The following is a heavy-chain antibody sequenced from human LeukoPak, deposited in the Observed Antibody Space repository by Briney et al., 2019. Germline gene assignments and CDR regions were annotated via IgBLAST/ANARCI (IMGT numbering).Heavy chain of an antibody. J-gene: IGHJ4*02. CDR2: IYSSGST. Sequence: SETLSLTCTVSGGSISSYYWSWIRQPAGKGLEWIGRIYSSGSTYYNPSLKSRVTISLDTSNSQFSLRVTSVTAADTAVYFCARGKEMTAVAGYYSFDNWGLGTLVSVSS. V-gene: IGHV4-4*07. CDR3: ARGKEMTAVAGYYSFDN. D-gene: IGHD6-19*01. CDR1: GGSISSYY.